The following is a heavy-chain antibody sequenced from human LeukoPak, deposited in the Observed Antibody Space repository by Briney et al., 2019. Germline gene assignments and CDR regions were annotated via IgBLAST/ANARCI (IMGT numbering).Heavy chain of an antibody. V-gene: IGHV1-69*05. D-gene: IGHD3-22*01. J-gene: IGHJ4*02. CDR3: ARTDSSGYLTDY. CDR1: GGTFSSYA. Sequence: ASVKVSCKASGGTFSSYAISWVRQAPGQGLEWMGRIIAIFGTANYAQKFQGRVTINTDESPSPTYMELSSLSSEDTAVYYCARTDSSGYLTDYWGQGTLVTVSS. CDR2: IIAIFGTA.